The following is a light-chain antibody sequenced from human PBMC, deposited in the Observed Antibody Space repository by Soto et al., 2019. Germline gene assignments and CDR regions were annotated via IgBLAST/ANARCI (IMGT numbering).Light chain of an antibody. CDR2: GAS. J-gene: IGKJ5*01. Sequence: DIQLTQSPSFLSASVGDRVTISCRASQDMSTYVTWYQQKPGEAPKLLIYGASTLRSGVPSRFSGSESGAVFTLTISSLQPEDFATYYCQQLHSYPITFGQGTRLAI. CDR3: QQLHSYPIT. V-gene: IGKV1-9*01. CDR1: QDMSTY.